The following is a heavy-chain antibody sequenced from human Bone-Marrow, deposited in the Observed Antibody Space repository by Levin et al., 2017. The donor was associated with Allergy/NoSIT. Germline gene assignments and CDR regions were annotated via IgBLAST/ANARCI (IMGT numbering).Heavy chain of an antibody. J-gene: IGHJ4*02. CDR1: GFNFRTYT. V-gene: IGHV3-21*01. CDR3: ARGNGYNFGEERTFDY. D-gene: IGHD5-24*01. Sequence: PGGSLRLSCEASGFNFRTYTMNWVRQAPGKGLEWVSSISGDNTYIYYADSAKGRFTISRDNARNSLYLQMNSLRAEDTAIYYCARGNGYNFGEERTFDYWGRGTLVTVSS. CDR2: ISGDNTYI.